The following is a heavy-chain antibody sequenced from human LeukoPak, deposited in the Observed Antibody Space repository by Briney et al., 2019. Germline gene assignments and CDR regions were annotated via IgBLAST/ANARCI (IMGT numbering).Heavy chain of an antibody. CDR3: ARDNSVGDVAWWFDP. J-gene: IGHJ5*02. CDR1: GYTFTSYY. Sequence: ASVKVSCKASGYTFTSYYMHWVRQAPGQGLEWLGLINPSGSSTLYAQKFQGRVTMTREMSTTTDYMELSSLRSEDTAVYYCARDNSVGDVAWWFDPWGQGTLVTVSS. CDR2: INPSGSST. D-gene: IGHD1-26*01. V-gene: IGHV1-46*01.